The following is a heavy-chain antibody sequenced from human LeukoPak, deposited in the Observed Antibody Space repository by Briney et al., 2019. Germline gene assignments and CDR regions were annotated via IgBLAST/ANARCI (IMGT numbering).Heavy chain of an antibody. CDR2: IYSGGDT. Sequence: GGSLRLSCAASGFAVSSNYMNWVRQAPGKGLEWVSLIYSGGDTYYADSVKGRFTISKDNSKNTLYLQMNSLRAEDTAVYYCARGGQQGSSWYHGGMDVWGQGTTVTVSS. D-gene: IGHD6-13*01. CDR1: GFAVSSNY. V-gene: IGHV3-53*01. J-gene: IGHJ6*02. CDR3: ARGGQQGSSWYHGGMDV.